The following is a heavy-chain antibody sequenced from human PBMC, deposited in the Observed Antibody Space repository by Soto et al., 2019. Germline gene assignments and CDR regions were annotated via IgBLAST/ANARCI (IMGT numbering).Heavy chain of an antibody. V-gene: IGHV1-69*12. CDR2: IIPMFGTA. Sequence: QVQLVQSGAEVKKPESSVKVSCKAPGGTFSTYAISWVRQAPGQGLEWMGGIIPMFGTANYAQRFQDRVKIAADEATTTVYMALSSLRSEDTAVYFCASGIQLWLRRINNGYSGWGQGTLVTVSS. CDR3: ASGIQLWLRRINNGYSG. D-gene: IGHD5-18*01. J-gene: IGHJ4*02. CDR1: GGTFSTYA.